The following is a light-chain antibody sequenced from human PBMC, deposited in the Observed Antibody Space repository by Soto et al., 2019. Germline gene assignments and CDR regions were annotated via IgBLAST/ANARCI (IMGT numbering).Light chain of an antibody. CDR1: QSISSW. CDR3: QQYNSAPRT. Sequence: DIQMAQSPSTLSACVGDRVTITCRASQSISSWLAWYQQKPGKAPKLLIYKASSLESGVPSRFSGSGSGTEFTLTISSLQPDDLATYYCQQYNSAPRTFGQGTKVEIK. J-gene: IGKJ1*01. V-gene: IGKV1-5*03. CDR2: KAS.